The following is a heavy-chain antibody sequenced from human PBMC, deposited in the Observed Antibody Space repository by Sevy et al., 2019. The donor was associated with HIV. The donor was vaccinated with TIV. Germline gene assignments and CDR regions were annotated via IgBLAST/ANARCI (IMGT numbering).Heavy chain of an antibody. J-gene: IGHJ6*02. D-gene: IGHD3-10*01. V-gene: IGHV3-21*01. CDR3: ARDRDDYASGRRHPYYYYHGMDV. Sequence: GGSLRLSCVGSEFTFNDDFMTWVRQAPGKGLEWVSSISSRSTYIYYADSVKGRFTISRDNAKNSMFLQMNGLRPEDTAVYYWARDRDDYASGRRHPYYYYHGMDVWGQGTTVTVSS. CDR1: EFTFNDDF. CDR2: ISSRSTYI.